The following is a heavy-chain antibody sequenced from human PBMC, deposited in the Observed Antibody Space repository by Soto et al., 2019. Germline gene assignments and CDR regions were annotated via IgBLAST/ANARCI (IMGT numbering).Heavy chain of an antibody. CDR3: ARSAPPNYDFWSGYYALYYFDY. D-gene: IGHD3-3*01. CDR2: IYYSGST. V-gene: IGHV4-39*01. J-gene: IGHJ4*02. Sequence: QLQLQESGPGLVKPSETLSLTCTVSGGSISSSSYYWGWIRQPPGKGLEWIGSIYYSGSTYYNPSLKSRVTISVDTSKNQFSLKLSSVTAADTAVYYCARSAPPNYDFWSGYYALYYFDYWGQGTLVTVSS. CDR1: GGSISSSSYY.